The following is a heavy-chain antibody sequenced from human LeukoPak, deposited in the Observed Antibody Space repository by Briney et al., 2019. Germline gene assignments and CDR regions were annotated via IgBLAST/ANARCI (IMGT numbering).Heavy chain of an antibody. CDR1: GFTFSDYY. Sequence: GGSLRLSCAASGFTFSDYYMSWIRQAPGKGLEWVSYISSSSSYTNYADFVKGRFTISRDNAKNSLYLQMNSLRAEDTAVYYCASVGGFGEPKWGQGTLVTVSS. CDR3: ASVGGFGEPK. CDR2: ISSSSSYT. D-gene: IGHD3-10*01. V-gene: IGHV3-11*06. J-gene: IGHJ4*02.